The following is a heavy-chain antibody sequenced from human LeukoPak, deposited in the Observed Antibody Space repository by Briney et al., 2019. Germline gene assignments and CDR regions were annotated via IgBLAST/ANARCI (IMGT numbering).Heavy chain of an antibody. J-gene: IGHJ4*02. CDR3: AREAYYDDSSGYSYTLIDY. V-gene: IGHV4-59*01. CDR2: IYYSGAT. Sequence: SETLSLTCTVYGFSICSYYGGWSRQPPGKGLGWSVCIYYSGATNSNPSRKSRATISVDTSKNTYSLKLSSVTAADTAVYYCAREAYYDDSSGYSYTLIDYWGQGTLVTVSS. CDR1: GFSICSYY. D-gene: IGHD3-22*01.